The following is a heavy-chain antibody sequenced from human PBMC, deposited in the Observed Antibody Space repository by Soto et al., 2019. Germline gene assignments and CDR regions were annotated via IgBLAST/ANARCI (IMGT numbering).Heavy chain of an antibody. CDR2: MNPNTGNT. Sequence: QEQLVQSGAEVKKPGAPVKVSCKASGYTFTNYNINWVRQATGQGLEWMGWMNPNTGNTGYAEKFQGSVIMTRNSSINTAYMELSGLRSDDTAVYYCAREAASDPSFYYHYMDVWGKGPTVTVSS. V-gene: IGHV1-8*01. D-gene: IGHD6-25*01. J-gene: IGHJ6*03. CDR3: AREAASDPSFYYHYMDV. CDR1: GYTFTNYN.